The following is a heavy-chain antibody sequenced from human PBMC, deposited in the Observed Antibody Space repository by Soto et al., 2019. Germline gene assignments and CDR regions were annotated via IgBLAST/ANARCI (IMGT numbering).Heavy chain of an antibody. CDR2: IYYSGST. CDR3: ARVGSSGYYSVYYFDY. D-gene: IGHD3-22*01. V-gene: IGHV4-31*03. J-gene: IGHJ4*02. Sequence: SETLSLTCTVSGGSISSGGYYWSWIRQHPGKGLEWIGYIYYSGSTYYNPSLKSRVTISVDTSKNQFSLKLSSVTAADTAVYYCARVGSSGYYSVYYFDYWGQGTLVTVS. CDR1: GGSISSGGYY.